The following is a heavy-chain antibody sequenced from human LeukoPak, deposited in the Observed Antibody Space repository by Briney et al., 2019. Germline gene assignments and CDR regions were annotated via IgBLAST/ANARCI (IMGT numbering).Heavy chain of an antibody. V-gene: IGHV3-30*02. CDR1: RFSFSSYG. CDR2: IQYDGSNE. J-gene: IGHJ6*03. CDR3: AKDRCSNGVGCYYYYMDV. D-gene: IGHD2-8*01. Sequence: PGGPLRLSCAASRFSFSSYGMHWVRQAPGKGLDWVAYIQYDGSNEQYADSVKGRFSISRDSSKNTLYLQMNSLRAEDTAVYYCAKDRCSNGVGCYYYYMDVWGKGTTVTISS.